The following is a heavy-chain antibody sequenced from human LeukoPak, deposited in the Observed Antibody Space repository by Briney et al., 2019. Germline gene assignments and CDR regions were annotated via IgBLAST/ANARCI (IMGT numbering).Heavy chain of an antibody. Sequence: PGGSLRLSCAASGFTFDDYGMSWVRQAPGKGLEWVSGINWNGGSTGYADSVKGRFTISRDNAKNSLYLQMNSLRAEDTALYYCARDITMVRGVIITRKAYYYMDVWGKGTTVTVSS. V-gene: IGHV3-20*04. J-gene: IGHJ6*03. CDR1: GFTFDDYG. CDR2: INWNGGST. D-gene: IGHD3-10*01. CDR3: ARDITMVRGVIITRKAYYYMDV.